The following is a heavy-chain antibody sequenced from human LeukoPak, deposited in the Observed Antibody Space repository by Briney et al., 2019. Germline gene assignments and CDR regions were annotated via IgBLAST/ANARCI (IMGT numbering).Heavy chain of an antibody. Sequence: ASVKVSCKASGYTFTSYYMHWVRQVPGQGLEWMGIINPSGGSTSYAQKFQGRVTMTRDMSTSTVDMELSSLRAEDTAAYYCAQNGVGVDWLYFEYWGQGTLATVSS. CDR3: AQNGVGVDWLYFEY. J-gene: IGHJ4*02. V-gene: IGHV1-46*01. D-gene: IGHD3-9*01. CDR1: GYTFTSYY. CDR2: INPSGGST.